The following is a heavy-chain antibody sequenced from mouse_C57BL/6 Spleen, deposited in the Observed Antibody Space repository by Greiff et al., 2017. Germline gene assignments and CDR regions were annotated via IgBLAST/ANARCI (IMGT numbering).Heavy chain of an antibody. V-gene: IGHV3-6*01. Sequence: EVQLQESGPGLVKPSPSLSLTCSVTGYSITSGYYWNWIRQFPGNKLEWMGYKSYDGSNNYNPSLKNRNSVTRDTSKNQFFLKLNSVTTEDTATYYCARDYDYGLDYWGQGTTLTVSS. D-gene: IGHD2-4*01. J-gene: IGHJ2*01. CDR3: ARDYDYGLDY. CDR1: GYSITSGYY. CDR2: KSYDGSN.